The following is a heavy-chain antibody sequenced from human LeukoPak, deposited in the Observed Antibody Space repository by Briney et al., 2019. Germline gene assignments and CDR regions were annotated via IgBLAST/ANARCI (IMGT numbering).Heavy chain of an antibody. CDR1: GGTFSSYA. CDR3: ARAEYYYDSSGPIPYYFDY. Sequence: GASVKVSCKASGGTFSSYAISWVRQAPGQGLEWMGGIIPIFGTANYAQKFQGRVTITADESTSTAYMELSSLRFEDTAVYYCARAEYYYDSSGPIPYYFDYWGQGTLVTVSS. CDR2: IIPIFGTA. J-gene: IGHJ4*02. V-gene: IGHV1-69*13. D-gene: IGHD3-22*01.